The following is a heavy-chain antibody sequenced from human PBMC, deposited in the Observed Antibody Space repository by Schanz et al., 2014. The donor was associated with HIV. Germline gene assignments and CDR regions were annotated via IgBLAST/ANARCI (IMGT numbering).Heavy chain of an antibody. V-gene: IGHV1-46*01. D-gene: IGHD3-9*01. CDR3: ARGDILTGLYPYYFDS. Sequence: QVQLVQSGAEVKKPGASVKISCEASGYTFTSQYMHWVRQAPGQGLEWMGLINPYDGSTSNAQKFQGRVTMTRDTSTSTVYMQLSSLTSDDTAVYYCARGDILTGLYPYYFDSWGQGTLVTVSS. CDR2: INPYDGST. CDR1: GYTFTSQY. J-gene: IGHJ4*02.